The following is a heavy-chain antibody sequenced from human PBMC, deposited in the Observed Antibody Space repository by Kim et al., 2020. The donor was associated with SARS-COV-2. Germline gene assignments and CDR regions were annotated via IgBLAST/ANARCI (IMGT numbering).Heavy chain of an antibody. Sequence: SETLSLTCTVSGGSISSYYWSWIRQPAGKGLEWIGRIYTSGSTNYNPSLKSRVTMSVDTSKNQFSLKLSSVTAADTAVYYCARDHVLRYFDWIKNLDAFDIWGQGTMVTVSS. D-gene: IGHD3-9*01. CDR1: GGSISSYY. J-gene: IGHJ3*02. V-gene: IGHV4-4*07. CDR3: ARDHVLRYFDWIKNLDAFDI. CDR2: IYTSGST.